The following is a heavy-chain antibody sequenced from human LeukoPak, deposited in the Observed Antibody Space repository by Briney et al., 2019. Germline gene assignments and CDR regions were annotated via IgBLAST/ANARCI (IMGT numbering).Heavy chain of an antibody. CDR3: ARDGGASLYYFDY. D-gene: IGHD4-23*01. V-gene: IGHV3-23*01. Sequence: PGGSLRLSCEASGFVVRKNHMGWVRQAPGKGLEWVSAISGSGGSTYYADSVKGRFTISRDNSKNTLYLQMNSLRAEDTAVYYCARDGGASLYYFDYWGQGTLVTVSS. J-gene: IGHJ4*02. CDR1: GFVVRKNH. CDR2: ISGSGGST.